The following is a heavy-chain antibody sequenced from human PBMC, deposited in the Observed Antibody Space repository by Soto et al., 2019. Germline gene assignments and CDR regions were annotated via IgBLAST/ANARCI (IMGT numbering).Heavy chain of an antibody. CDR2: ISYDGSNK. CDR1: GFTFSSYG. D-gene: IGHD3-3*01. CDR3: AKGVRGRSGYYIYYYMDV. J-gene: IGHJ6*03. Sequence: ESGGGVVQPGRSLRLSCAASGFTFSSYGMHWVRQAPGKGLEWVAVISYDGSNKYYADSVKGRFTISRDNSKNTLYLQMNSLRAEDTAVYYCAKGVRGRSGYYIYYYMDVWGKGTTVTVSS. V-gene: IGHV3-30*18.